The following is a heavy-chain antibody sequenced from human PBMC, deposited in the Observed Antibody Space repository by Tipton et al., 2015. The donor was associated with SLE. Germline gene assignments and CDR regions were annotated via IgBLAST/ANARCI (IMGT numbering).Heavy chain of an antibody. Sequence: TLSLTCTVSGGSISTSSYYWGWIRQPPGKGLEWIGNVYYTGSTFYNPSLKSRVTISIDTSKNQFSLKLNSVAAADTAVYYCARGHPHIVVVIGGGWFDPWGQGTLVTVSS. CDR2: VYYTGST. J-gene: IGHJ5*02. CDR3: ARGHPHIVVVIGGGWFDP. D-gene: IGHD2-21*01. CDR1: GGSISTSSYY. V-gene: IGHV4-39*07.